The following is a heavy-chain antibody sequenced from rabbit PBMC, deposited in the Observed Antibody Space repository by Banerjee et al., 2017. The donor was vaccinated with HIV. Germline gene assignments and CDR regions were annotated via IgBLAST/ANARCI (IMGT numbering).Heavy chain of an antibody. CDR2: IYAGSGNT. J-gene: IGHJ4*01. CDR3: ARDYVGDSYSAFDL. Sequence: QEQLKETGGGLVQPGGSLTLSCKASGFDFRRYYMSWVRQAPGKGLEWIGYIYAGSGNTWCANWVNGRFTISRSSSTTVTLQMTSLTAADTATYFCARDYVGDSYSAFDLWGQGTLVTVS. CDR1: GFDFRRYYM. V-gene: IGHV1S45*01. D-gene: IGHD8-1*01.